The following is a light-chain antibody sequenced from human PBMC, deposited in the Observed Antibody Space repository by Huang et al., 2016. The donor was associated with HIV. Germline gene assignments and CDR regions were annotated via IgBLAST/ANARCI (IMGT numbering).Light chain of an antibody. V-gene: IGKV1-5*03. CDR3: QQYRDYSPYT. Sequence: DIQMTQSPSTLSASVGDRVTITCRASQSISHWLAWYQQKPGKAPNLLVYKASTLESGVPSRFSGSGSGTEFTLTISSLQPDDFATYYCQQYRDYSPYTFGQGTKLEIK. J-gene: IGKJ2*01. CDR2: KAS. CDR1: QSISHW.